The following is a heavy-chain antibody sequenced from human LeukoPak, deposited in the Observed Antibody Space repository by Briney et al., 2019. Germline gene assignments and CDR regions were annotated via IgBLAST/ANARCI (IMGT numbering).Heavy chain of an antibody. Sequence: SETLSLICAVYGGSFSGYYWSWIRQPPGKGLEWIGEINHSGSTNYNPSLKSRVTISVDTSKNQFSLKLSSVTAADTAVYYCARYSVVVAASADYWGQGTLVTVSS. CDR3: ARYSVVVAASADY. J-gene: IGHJ4*02. CDR2: INHSGST. D-gene: IGHD2-15*01. CDR1: GGSFSGYY. V-gene: IGHV4-34*01.